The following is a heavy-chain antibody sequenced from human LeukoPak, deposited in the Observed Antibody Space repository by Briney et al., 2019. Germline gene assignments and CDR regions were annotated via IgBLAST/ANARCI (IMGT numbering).Heavy chain of an antibody. CDR3: AKDRAATGTVNYFDY. Sequence: GGSLRLSCAASGFTFSSYAMTWVRQAPGKGLEWVSGISGSGGTTCYADSVKGRFTISRDNSKNTLYLQMNSLRAEDTAVYNCAKDRAATGTVNYFDYWGQGTLVTVSS. V-gene: IGHV3-23*01. CDR2: ISGSGGTT. D-gene: IGHD6-13*01. CDR1: GFTFSSYA. J-gene: IGHJ4*02.